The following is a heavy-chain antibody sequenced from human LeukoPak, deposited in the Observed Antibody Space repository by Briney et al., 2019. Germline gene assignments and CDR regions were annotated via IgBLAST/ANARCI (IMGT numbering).Heavy chain of an antibody. Sequence: PGGSLRLSCAASGFTFSNAWMSWVRQAPGKGLEWVGRIKSKTDGGTTDYAAPVKGRFTISRDDSKNTLYLQMNSLKTEDTAVYYCTIRTIIWSFDYWGQGTLVTVSS. V-gene: IGHV3-15*01. J-gene: IGHJ4*02. D-gene: IGHD2-2*01. CDR3: TIRTIIWSFDY. CDR1: GFTFSNAW. CDR2: IKSKTDGGTT.